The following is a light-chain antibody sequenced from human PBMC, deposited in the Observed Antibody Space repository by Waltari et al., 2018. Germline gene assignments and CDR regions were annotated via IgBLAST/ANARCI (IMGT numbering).Light chain of an antibody. J-gene: IGKJ4*01. CDR1: QSLSRN. V-gene: IGKV3-15*01. Sequence: EILMTQSPGTLSVSPGETATLSCRASQSLSRNLAWYQLNPGQAPRLLIYAASTGATGIPARFSGSGSGTEFTLTISSLQSEDFAVYYCQQYSDWPPLTFGGGTKVEIK. CDR2: AAS. CDR3: QQYSDWPPLT.